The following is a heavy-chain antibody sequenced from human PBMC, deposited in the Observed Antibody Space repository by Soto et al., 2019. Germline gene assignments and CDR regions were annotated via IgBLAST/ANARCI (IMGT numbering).Heavy chain of an antibody. CDR1: GCSFTRYS. V-gene: IGHV3-21*06. CDR3: ARESEDLTSNFDY. Sequence: GSLRLSCVAAGCSFTRYSMNWFRQAPGKGLECVSSISSTTNYIYYGDSMKGRFTISRDNAKNSLYLEMNSLRAEDTAVYYCARESEDLTSNFDYWGQGTLVTVSS. J-gene: IGHJ4*02. CDR2: ISSTTNYI.